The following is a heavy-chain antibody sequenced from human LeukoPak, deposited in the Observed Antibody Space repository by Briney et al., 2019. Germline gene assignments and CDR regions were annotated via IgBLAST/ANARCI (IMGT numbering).Heavy chain of an antibody. CDR1: GFTLTSYA. V-gene: IGHV3-23*01. J-gene: IGHJ4*02. CDR2: FGGSGGGT. D-gene: IGHD3-10*01. Sequence: GGSLRLSCAASGFTLTSYAMSWVRQAPGKGLEWVSTFGGSGGGTSYADSVKGRFTISRDYAKNTLYLQMNSLRAEDTAVYYCASLSTLWFGEQIDYWGQGTLVTVSS. CDR3: ASLSTLWFGEQIDY.